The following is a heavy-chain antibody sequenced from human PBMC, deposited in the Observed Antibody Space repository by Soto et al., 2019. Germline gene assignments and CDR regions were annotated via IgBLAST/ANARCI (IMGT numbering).Heavy chain of an antibody. V-gene: IGHV3-23*01. J-gene: IGHJ4*02. CDR2: VGGSGDST. CDR1: GLTFCNYA. D-gene: IGHD2-15*01. Sequence: GGSLRLCCAASGLTFCNYAMSWVRQAPGKGLEWVSGVGGSGDSTYYADSVKGRFTISRDNSKDTLYLQMNSLRAEDTAVYYCAKSPLGYCSGGSCYPPHYFDYWGQGTLVTVSS. CDR3: AKSPLGYCSGGSCYPPHYFDY.